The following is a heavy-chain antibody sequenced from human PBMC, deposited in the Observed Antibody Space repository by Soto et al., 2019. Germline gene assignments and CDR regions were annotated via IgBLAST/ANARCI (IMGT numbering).Heavy chain of an antibody. J-gene: IGHJ6*02. CDR2: ISYDGSNK. CDR3: ARDKRSSSSDGMDV. Sequence: LSLSCAASGFTFSSYAMHWVRQAPGKGLEWVAVISYDGSNKYYADSVKGRFTISRDNSKNTLYLQMNSLRAEDTAVYYCARDKRSSSSDGMDVWGQGTTVTVSS. CDR1: GFTFSSYA. V-gene: IGHV3-30-3*01. D-gene: IGHD6-13*01.